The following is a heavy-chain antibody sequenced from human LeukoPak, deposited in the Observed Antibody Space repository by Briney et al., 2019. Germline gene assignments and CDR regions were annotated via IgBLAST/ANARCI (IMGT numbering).Heavy chain of an antibody. J-gene: IGHJ4*02. D-gene: IGHD6-6*01. CDR2: ISGSGGST. CDR1: GFTFSSYW. Sequence: SGGSLRLSCAASGFTFSSYWMSWVRQAPGKGLEWVSAISGSGGSTYYADSVKGRFTISRDNSKNTLYLQMNSLRAEDTAVYYCAKVGGAARPLFYFDYWGQGTLVTVSS. V-gene: IGHV3-23*01. CDR3: AKVGGAARPLFYFDY.